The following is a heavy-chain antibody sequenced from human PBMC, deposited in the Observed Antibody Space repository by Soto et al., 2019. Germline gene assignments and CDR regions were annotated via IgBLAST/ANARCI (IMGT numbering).Heavy chain of an antibody. V-gene: IGHV1-2*04. CDR2: INPNSGGT. CDR3: ARDFSTELLWFGELLSTYYYGMDV. CDR1: GYTFTGYY. Sequence: ASVKVSCKASGYTFTGYYMHWVRQAPGQGLEWMGWINPNSGGTNYAQKFQGWVTMTRDTSISTAYMELSRLRSDDTAVYYCARDFSTELLWFGELLSTYYYGMDVWGQGTTVTVSS. D-gene: IGHD3-10*01. J-gene: IGHJ6*02.